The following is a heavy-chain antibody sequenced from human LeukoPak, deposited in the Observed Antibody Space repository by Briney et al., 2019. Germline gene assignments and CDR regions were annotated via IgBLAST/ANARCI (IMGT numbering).Heavy chain of an antibody. J-gene: IGHJ5*02. D-gene: IGHD6-6*01. V-gene: IGHV3-30-3*01. CDR2: ISYDGSNK. Sequence: PGGSLRLSCAASGFTFSSSAMHWVRQAPDKGLEWVAVISYDGSNKYYADSVKGRFTISRDNFKNTLYLQMNSLRAEDTAVYYCAKEPLQGMSGQLADPWGQGTLVTVSS. CDR1: GFTFSSSA. CDR3: AKEPLQGMSGQLADP.